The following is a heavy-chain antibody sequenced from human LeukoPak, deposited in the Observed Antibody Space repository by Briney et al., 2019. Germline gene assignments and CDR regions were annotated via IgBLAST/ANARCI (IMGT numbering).Heavy chain of an antibody. D-gene: IGHD2-21*02. CDR3: ARTADSYCGGDCYTLDY. J-gene: IGHJ4*02. CDR2: IIPIFGTA. Sequence: SVKVSCKASGGTFSSNAISWVRQAPGQGLEWMGGIIPIFGTANYAQKSQGRVTITADESTSTAYMELSSLRSEDTAVYYCARTADSYCGGDCYTLDYWGQGTLVTVSS. CDR1: GGTFSSNA. V-gene: IGHV1-69*13.